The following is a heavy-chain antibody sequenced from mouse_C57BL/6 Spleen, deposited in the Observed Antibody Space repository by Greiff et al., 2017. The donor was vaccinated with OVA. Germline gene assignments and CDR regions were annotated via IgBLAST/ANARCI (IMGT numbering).Heavy chain of an antibody. J-gene: IGHJ2*01. V-gene: IGHV1-15*01. CDR3: TRGDYGSSSRDY. D-gene: IGHD1-1*01. CDR1: GYTFTDYE. CDR2: IDPETGGT. Sequence: LVESGAELVRPGASVTLSCKASGYTFTDYEMHWVKQTPVHGLEWIGAIDPETGGTAYNQKFKGKAILTADKSSSTAYMELRSLTSEDSAVYYCTRGDYGSSSRDYWGQGTTLTVSS.